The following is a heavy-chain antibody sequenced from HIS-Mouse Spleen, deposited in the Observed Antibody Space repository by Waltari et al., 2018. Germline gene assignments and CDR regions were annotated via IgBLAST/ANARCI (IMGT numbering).Heavy chain of an antibody. V-gene: IGHV4-39*07. J-gene: IGHJ2*01. CDR2: SYYSGST. D-gene: IGHD6-13*01. CDR3: AREIPYSSSWYDWYFDL. Sequence: QLQLQESGPGLVKPSETLSLTCTVSGGSISSSSYYWGWIRQPPGKGLEWIGSSYYSGSTYYNPSLKSRVTISVGTSKNQFSLKLSAVTDADTAVYYCAREIPYSSSWYDWYFDLWGRGPLVTVSS. CDR1: GGSISSSSYY.